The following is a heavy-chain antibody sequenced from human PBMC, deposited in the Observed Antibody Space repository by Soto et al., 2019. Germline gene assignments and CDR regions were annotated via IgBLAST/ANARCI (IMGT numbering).Heavy chain of an antibody. V-gene: IGHV3-30*18. Sequence: QVHLVESGGGVVQPGRTLRLSCAASGFTFNTYGMHWVRQAPGKGLEWVAVISFDEKIQYYADSVKGRFTISRDNSKNTRSLQMDSLRPEDTAVYYCAKVAERSMITFGGVIADWGQGTLVTVSS. J-gene: IGHJ4*02. CDR1: GFTFNTYG. CDR3: AKVAERSMITFGGVIAD. CDR2: ISFDEKIQ. D-gene: IGHD3-16*02.